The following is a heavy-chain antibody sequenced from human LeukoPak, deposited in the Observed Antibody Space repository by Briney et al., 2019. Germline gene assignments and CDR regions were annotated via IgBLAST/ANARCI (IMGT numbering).Heavy chain of an antibody. Sequence: GGSLRLSCAASGFTFSSYSLNWVRQAPGKGLEWVSSISSSSSYIYYADSVKGRFTISRDNAKNSLYLQMNSLRAEDTAVYYCARDLVGYSSRNSDYWGQGTLVTVSS. CDR2: ISSSSSYI. V-gene: IGHV3-21*01. J-gene: IGHJ4*02. CDR3: ARDLVGYSSRNSDY. D-gene: IGHD6-13*01. CDR1: GFTFSSYS.